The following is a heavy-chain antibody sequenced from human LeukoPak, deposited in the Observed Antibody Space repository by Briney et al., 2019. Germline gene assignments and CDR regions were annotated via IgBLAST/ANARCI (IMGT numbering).Heavy chain of an antibody. Sequence: GGSLRLSCAASGSPFDHHGMSWVPHVPGKGLEWVAGITLNGGSTGYADSLKGRLTISRDNAKNSLFLRINSVGAEDKALYYCAMGDSSGWYFDYWGQGTLVTVSS. J-gene: IGHJ4*02. CDR2: ITLNGGST. CDR1: GSPFDHHG. V-gene: IGHV3-20*04. CDR3: AMGDSSGWYFDY. D-gene: IGHD6-19*01.